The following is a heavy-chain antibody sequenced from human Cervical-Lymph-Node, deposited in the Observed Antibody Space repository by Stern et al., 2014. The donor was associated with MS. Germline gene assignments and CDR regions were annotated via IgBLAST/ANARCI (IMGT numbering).Heavy chain of an antibody. D-gene: IGHD6-13*01. J-gene: IGHJ5*02. CDR3: ALSSETSDRWYSLGYDL. V-gene: IGHV1-69*01. Sequence: MQLVESGAEVTKTGSSVKVSCKASGGTFSKFPSSWVRQAPGQGLEWMGGIFPVFETPTYAQEFRGRVTITADVSTSTVYMELSSLRSDDTAVYYCALSSETSDRWYSLGYDLWGQGTLVTVSS. CDR1: GGTFSKFP. CDR2: IFPVFETP.